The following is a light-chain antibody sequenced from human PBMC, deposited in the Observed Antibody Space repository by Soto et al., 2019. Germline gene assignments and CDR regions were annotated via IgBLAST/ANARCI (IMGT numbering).Light chain of an antibody. CDR2: AAS. CDR1: QSISSY. V-gene: IGKV1-39*01. J-gene: IGKJ4*02. Sequence: DIQMTQSPSSLSASVGDRVTITCRASQSISSYLNWYQQKPGKAPRLLIYAASSLQSGVPARFSGSGSGTDFTLTISSLQPEDFASYYCQQSYRTPPTFGRGTKVDI. CDR3: QQSYRTPPT.